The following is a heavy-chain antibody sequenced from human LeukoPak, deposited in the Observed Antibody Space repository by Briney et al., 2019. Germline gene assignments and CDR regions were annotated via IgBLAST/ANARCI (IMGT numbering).Heavy chain of an antibody. J-gene: IGHJ4*02. Sequence: NPGGSLRLSCAASGFTFSSYGMSWVRQAPGKGLEWVSAISGSGGSTYYADSVKGRFTISRDNSKNTLYLQMNSLRAEDTAVYYCAKSSMGYGGNSGPFDYWGQGTLVTVSS. CDR3: AKSSMGYGGNSGPFDY. CDR2: ISGSGGST. D-gene: IGHD4-23*01. V-gene: IGHV3-23*01. CDR1: GFTFSSYG.